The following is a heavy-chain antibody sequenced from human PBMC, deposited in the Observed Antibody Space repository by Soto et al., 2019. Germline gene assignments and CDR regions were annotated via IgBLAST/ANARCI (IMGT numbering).Heavy chain of an antibody. J-gene: IGHJ4*02. CDR1: GGSISSYY. CDR2: IYYSGST. V-gene: IGHV4-59*01. Sequence: PSETLSLTCTVSGGSISSYYWSWIRQPPGKGLEWIGYIYYSGSTNYNPSLKSRVTISVDTSKNQFSLKLSSVTAADTGVYYCARSDGRYWGQGTLVTVSS. CDR3: ARSDGRY.